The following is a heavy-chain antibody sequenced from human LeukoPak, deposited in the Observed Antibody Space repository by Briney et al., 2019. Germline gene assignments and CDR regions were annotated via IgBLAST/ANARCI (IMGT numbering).Heavy chain of an antibody. V-gene: IGHV3-11*01. CDR2: ISGASHI. J-gene: IGHJ4*02. D-gene: IGHD3-22*01. CDR1: GFPFSDYY. CDR3: ARRYYDSSGYPGTFDY. Sequence: GGSLRLSCAASGFPFSDYYMSWIRQAPGKGLEWVSYISGASHIYYADSVKGRFTISRDNAKNSLFLQMTSLRAEDTAVYYCARRYYDSSGYPGTFDYWGQGTLVTVSS.